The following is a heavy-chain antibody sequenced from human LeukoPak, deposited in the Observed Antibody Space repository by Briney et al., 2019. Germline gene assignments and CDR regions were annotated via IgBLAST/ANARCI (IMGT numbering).Heavy chain of an antibody. Sequence: GGSLRLSCAASGFTFDDYAMHWVRQAPGKGLEWVSLISGDGGSTYYADSVKGRFTISRDNSKNTLYLQMNSLRAEDTAVYYCAKVVRSGYDFDYWGQGTLVTVSS. CDR1: GFTFDDYA. CDR2: ISGDGGST. D-gene: IGHD5-12*01. CDR3: AKVVRSGYDFDY. J-gene: IGHJ4*02. V-gene: IGHV3-43*02.